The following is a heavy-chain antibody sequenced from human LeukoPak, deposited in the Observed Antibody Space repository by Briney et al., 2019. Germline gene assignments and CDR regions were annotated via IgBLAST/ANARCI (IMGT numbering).Heavy chain of an antibody. V-gene: IGHV1-69*04. Sequence: GASVKVSCKASGGTFSSYAISWVRQAPGQGLEWMGRIIPILGFSNYAQKFQGRVTITADKFTSTAYMELSSVRSEDTAVYYCARGRSPYYDSSGYNFDYWGQGTLVTVSS. CDR1: GGTFSSYA. D-gene: IGHD3-22*01. J-gene: IGHJ4*02. CDR3: ARGRSPYYDSSGYNFDY. CDR2: IIPILGFS.